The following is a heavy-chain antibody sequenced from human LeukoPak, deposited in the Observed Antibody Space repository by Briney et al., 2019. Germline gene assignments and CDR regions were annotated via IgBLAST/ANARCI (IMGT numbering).Heavy chain of an antibody. V-gene: IGHV4-30-2*01. CDR3: ARGYCGGDCYSNFDY. Sequence: PSETLSLTCAVSGGSISSGGYSWSWIRQPPGKGLEWIGYIHHSGSTYYNPSLKSRVTISVDRSKNQFSLKLSSVTAADTAVYYCARGYCGGDCYSNFDYWGQGTLVTVSS. CDR1: GGSISSGGYS. CDR2: IHHSGST. D-gene: IGHD2-21*02. J-gene: IGHJ4*02.